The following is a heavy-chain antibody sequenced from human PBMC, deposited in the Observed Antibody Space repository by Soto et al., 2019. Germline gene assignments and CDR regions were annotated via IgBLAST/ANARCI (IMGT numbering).Heavy chain of an antibody. Sequence: GESLKISCAASGFTFSSYAMSWVRQAPGKGLEWVSAISGSGGSTYYADSVKGRFTISRDNSKNTLYLQMNSLRAEDTAVYYCAKDKNPNSSGYYRFDYWGQGTLVTVSS. CDR3: AKDKNPNSSGYYRFDY. V-gene: IGHV3-23*01. D-gene: IGHD3-22*01. CDR2: ISGSGGST. J-gene: IGHJ4*02. CDR1: GFTFSSYA.